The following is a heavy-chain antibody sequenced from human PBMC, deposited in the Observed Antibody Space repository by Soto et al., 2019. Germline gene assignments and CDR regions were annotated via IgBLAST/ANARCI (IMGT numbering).Heavy chain of an antibody. J-gene: IGHJ6*03. Sequence: QVQLVQSGTEVKKPGASVKVSCKASGYTFRSYGISWVRQAPGQGLEWMGWISGYNGNTHYSQKFQGKVTMTTDTSTSTAYMELRNLRSDDTAVYYCAKADSHYAGRFSYYSMYVWGTGTMVTVSS. V-gene: IGHV1-18*01. CDR1: GYTFRSYG. CDR2: ISGYNGNT. CDR3: AKADSHYAGRFSYYSMYV. D-gene: IGHD1-26*01.